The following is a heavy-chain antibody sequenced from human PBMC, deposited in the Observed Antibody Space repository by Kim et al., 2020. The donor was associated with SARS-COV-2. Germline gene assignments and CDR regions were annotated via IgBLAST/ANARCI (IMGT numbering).Heavy chain of an antibody. Sequence: ASVKVSCKASGYTFTGYYMHWVRQAPGQGLEWMGRINPNSGGTNYAQKFQGRVTMTRDTSISTAYMELSRLRSDDTAVYYCAREMTTHSYYYDSSGYYSSWFAPWGQGTLVTVSS. V-gene: IGHV1-2*06. J-gene: IGHJ5*02. D-gene: IGHD3-22*01. CDR2: INPNSGGT. CDR1: GYTFTGYY. CDR3: AREMTTHSYYYDSSGYYSSWFAP.